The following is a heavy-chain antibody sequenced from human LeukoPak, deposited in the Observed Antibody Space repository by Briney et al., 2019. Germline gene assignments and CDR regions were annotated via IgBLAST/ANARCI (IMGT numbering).Heavy chain of an antibody. CDR1: RFTLSGNH. Sequence: GGSLRLSCAASRFTLSGNHMNWVRQTPGKGVERVSVIYSDGSTQYADSVKGRFTITRDNYKNTLYLQMNSLRDGDTAIYYCAKKYQVSWSFDLWGRGTLVTVSS. CDR2: IYSDGST. J-gene: IGHJ2*01. CDR3: AKKYQVSWSFDL. D-gene: IGHD2/OR15-2a*01. V-gene: IGHV3-66*01.